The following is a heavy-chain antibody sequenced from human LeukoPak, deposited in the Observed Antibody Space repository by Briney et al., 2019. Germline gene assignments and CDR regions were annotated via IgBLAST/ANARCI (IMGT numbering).Heavy chain of an antibody. D-gene: IGHD2-15*01. CDR2: ISVSDGST. Sequence: GGSLRLSCAASGFTSSSYAMSWVRRAPGEGLQWVSSISVSDGSTHYADSVKGRFTISRDNSKNTLFLQMNFLRAEDTAEYFCAKVLGYVDPFDSWGQGTLVTVSS. J-gene: IGHJ5*01. CDR1: GFTSSSYA. CDR3: AKVLGYVDPFDS. V-gene: IGHV3-23*01.